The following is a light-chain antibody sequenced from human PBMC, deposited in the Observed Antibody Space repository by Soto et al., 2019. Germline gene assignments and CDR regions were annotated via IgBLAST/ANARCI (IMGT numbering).Light chain of an antibody. V-gene: IGKV4-1*01. CDR3: QQYYDAPQN. Sequence: DIVMTQSPDSLAVSLGERATINCKSSQSVLYSSNNKNYLAWYQQKPGQPPKLLIYWASTRESGVPDRFSGSGSGTDFTLTISSLQAEDVAVYYFQQYYDAPQNFGQGTKVEI. CDR1: QSVLYSSNNKNY. J-gene: IGKJ1*01. CDR2: WAS.